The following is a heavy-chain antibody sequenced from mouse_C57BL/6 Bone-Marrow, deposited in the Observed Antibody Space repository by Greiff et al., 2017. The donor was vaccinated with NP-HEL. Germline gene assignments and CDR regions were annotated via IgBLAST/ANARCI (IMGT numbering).Heavy chain of an antibody. CDR2: IYPGSGST. J-gene: IGHJ2*01. D-gene: IGHD1-1*01. CDR3: ASRYYGSSYEDY. V-gene: IGHV1-55*01. CDR1: GYTFTSYW. Sequence: QVQLQQSGAELVKPGASVKMSCKASGYTFTSYWITWVKQRPGQGLEWIGDIYPGSGSTNYNEKFKSKATLTVDTSSSTAYMQLSSLTSEDSAVYYCASRYYGSSYEDYWGQGTTLTVSS.